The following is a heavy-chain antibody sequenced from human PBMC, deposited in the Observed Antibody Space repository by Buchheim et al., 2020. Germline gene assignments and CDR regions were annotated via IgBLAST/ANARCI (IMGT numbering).Heavy chain of an antibody. J-gene: IGHJ1*01. V-gene: IGHV4-34*01. CDR3: ARSYYGGNSYFQH. Sequence: QVQLQQWGAGLLKPSETLSLTCAVYGGSFSGYYWSWIRQPPGKGLEWIGEINHSGSTNYNPSLKSRVTISVDTSKNQFSLKLSSVTAADTAVYYCARSYYGGNSYFQHWGQGTL. CDR1: GGSFSGYY. D-gene: IGHD4-23*01. CDR2: INHSGST.